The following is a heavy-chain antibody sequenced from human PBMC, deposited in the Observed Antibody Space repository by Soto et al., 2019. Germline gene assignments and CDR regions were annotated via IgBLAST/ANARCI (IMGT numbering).Heavy chain of an antibody. J-gene: IGHJ5*02. V-gene: IGHV4-31*03. D-gene: IGHD4-17*01. Sequence: SETLSLTCTGSAGFMSRGCYYWSCIRQHPGNNQEWIGYIYYSGSTYYNPSLKSRVTISVDTSKNQFSLKLSSVTAADTAVYYCARASPGYGDPTSWFDPCGQGNLITVSS. CDR3: ARASPGYGDPTSWFDP. CDR1: AGFMSRGCYY. CDR2: IYYSGST.